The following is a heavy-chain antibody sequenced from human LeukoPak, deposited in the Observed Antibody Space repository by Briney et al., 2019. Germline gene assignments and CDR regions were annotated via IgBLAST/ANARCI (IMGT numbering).Heavy chain of an antibody. V-gene: IGHV4-39*01. J-gene: IGHJ4*02. D-gene: IGHD1-1*01. Sequence: PSETLSLTCTVSGGSVSSSDYYWGWIRQPPGKGLEWIGSINYSGNTYYNPSLKNRVTISVDTSKNQFSLKLSSVTATDTAVYYCARSLSTTGLRWGQGTLVTVSS. CDR3: ARSLSTTGLR. CDR2: INYSGNT. CDR1: GGSVSSSDYY.